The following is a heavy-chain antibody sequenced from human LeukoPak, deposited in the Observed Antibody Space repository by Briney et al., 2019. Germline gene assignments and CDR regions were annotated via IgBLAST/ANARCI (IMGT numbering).Heavy chain of an antibody. J-gene: IGHJ4*02. V-gene: IGHV4-38-2*01. CDR2: IYHSRNT. D-gene: IGHD3-22*01. CDR1: GYSISSGYY. Sequence: SETLSLTCAVSGYSISSGYYWGWILQPPGKGLGWIGRIYHSRNTYYNPSLKSRVTISVDTSKNQFSQKLSSVTAADTAVYYCARRVFYYDSRGNFDYWGQGTLLTVP. CDR3: ARRVFYYDSRGNFDY.